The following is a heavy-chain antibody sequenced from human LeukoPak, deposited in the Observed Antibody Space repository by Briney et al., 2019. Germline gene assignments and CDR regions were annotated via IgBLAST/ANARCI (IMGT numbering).Heavy chain of an antibody. CDR3: ARGASLPAAISVWFDP. Sequence: PSQTLSLTCTVSGGSISSGGYYWSWIRQHPGKGLEWIGYIYHSGSTYYNPSLKSRVTISVDRSKNQFSLKLSSVTAADTAVYYCARGASLPAAISVWFDPWGQGTLVTVSS. V-gene: IGHV4-30-2*01. CDR1: GGSISSGGYY. D-gene: IGHD2-2*01. J-gene: IGHJ5*02. CDR2: IYHSGST.